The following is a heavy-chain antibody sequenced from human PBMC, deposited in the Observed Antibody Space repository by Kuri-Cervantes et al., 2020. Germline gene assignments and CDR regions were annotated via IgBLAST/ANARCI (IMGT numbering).Heavy chain of an antibody. CDR2: VSYDGSNK. Sequence: LSLTCAASGFTFSSNAMHWVRQAPGKGLEWVAVVSYDGSNKYYADSVKGRFTISRDNAKNSLYLQMNSLRAEDTAVYYCARPPLSDDFWSGYYVVGPKYYYYYMDVWGKGTTVTVSS. CDR3: ARPPLSDDFWSGYYVVGPKYYYYYMDV. J-gene: IGHJ6*03. V-gene: IGHV3-30-3*01. D-gene: IGHD3-3*01. CDR1: GFTFSSNA.